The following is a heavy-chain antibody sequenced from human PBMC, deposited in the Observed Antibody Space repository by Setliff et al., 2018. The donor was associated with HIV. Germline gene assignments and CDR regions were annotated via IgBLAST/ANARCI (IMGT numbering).Heavy chain of an antibody. D-gene: IGHD2-15*01. J-gene: IGHJ5*02. CDR3: ARGGASSKYLDP. CDR2: ISDSGTT. Sequence: PSETLSLTCTVSGGSISPYYWSWIRQPPGKGLEWIAWISDSGTTNYNPSLKSRVTLSVDTSKNQFSLSLTSVTGADTAVYYRARGGASSKYLDPWGQGTLVTAPQ. V-gene: IGHV4-59*01. CDR1: GGSISPYY.